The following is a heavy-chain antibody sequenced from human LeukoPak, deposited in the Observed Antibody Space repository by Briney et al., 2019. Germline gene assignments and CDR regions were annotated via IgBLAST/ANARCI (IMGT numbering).Heavy chain of an antibody. V-gene: IGHV4-59*11. Sequence: SETLFLTCSVSGGSISSHYWSWIRQPPGKELEWIGYIYYTGTTNYKPSLKSRVTISVDTSKNQFSLNLTSVTAADTAVYYCARAYSSSSGRPFDYWGQGTLVTVSS. J-gene: IGHJ4*02. CDR2: IYYTGTT. CDR3: ARAYSSSSGRPFDY. D-gene: IGHD6-6*01. CDR1: GGSISSHY.